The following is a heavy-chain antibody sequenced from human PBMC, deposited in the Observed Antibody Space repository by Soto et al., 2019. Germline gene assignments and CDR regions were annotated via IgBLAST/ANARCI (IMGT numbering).Heavy chain of an antibody. V-gene: IGHV3-30*03. J-gene: IGHJ4*02. Sequence: QVQLVESGGGVVQPGRSLRLSCAASGFTFSNYAMHWVRQAPGKGLEWVAVISFDGGNKYYADSVKGRLTMSRDNSKNTLHLQMNSLRPENTAVYYCARIKGGYTYGYGLDYWCQGTLVTVSS. CDR1: GFTFSNYA. D-gene: IGHD5-18*01. CDR2: ISFDGGNK. CDR3: ARIKGGYTYGYGLDY.